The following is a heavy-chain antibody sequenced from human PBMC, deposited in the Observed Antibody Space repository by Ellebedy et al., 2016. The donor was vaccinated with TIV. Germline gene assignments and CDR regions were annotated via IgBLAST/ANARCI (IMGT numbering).Heavy chain of an antibody. V-gene: IGHV3-30*18. CDR3: AKGMLGGVTGYLGL. J-gene: IGHJ2*01. CDR1: EISLTTYG. D-gene: IGHD3-16*01. Sequence: GESLKISCAASEISLTTYGMHWVRPAPGKGLEWVAVIAHDGYHDYYADSVKGRFTISRDDAKNMVHLQMNSLRAEDTAVYYCAKGMLGGVTGYLGLWGRGTPVTVSS. CDR2: IAHDGYHD.